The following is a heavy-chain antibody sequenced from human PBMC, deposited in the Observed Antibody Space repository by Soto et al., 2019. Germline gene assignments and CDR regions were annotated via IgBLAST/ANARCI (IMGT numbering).Heavy chain of an antibody. CDR1: GYTFTSYG. V-gene: IGHV1-18*01. CDR3: ARGGRISVAYPYNWFDP. J-gene: IGHJ5*02. D-gene: IGHD6-19*01. CDR2: ISAYNGNT. Sequence: ASVKVSCKASGYTFTSYGISWVRQAPGQGLEWMGWISAYNGNTNYAQKLQGRVTMTTDTSTSTAYMELRSLRSDDTAVYYCARGGRISVAYPYNWFDPWGQGTLVTVSS.